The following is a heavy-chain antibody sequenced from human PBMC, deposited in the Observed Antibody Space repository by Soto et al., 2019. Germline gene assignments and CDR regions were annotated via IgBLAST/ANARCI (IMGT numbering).Heavy chain of an antibody. V-gene: IGHV3-23*01. CDR2: MTGSGATI. CDR1: GFTISTFA. CDR3: AKDAVYNDGLWLMDS. D-gene: IGHD2-21*01. J-gene: IGHJ4*01. Sequence: GSLRLSCAASGFTISTFAMTWVRQAPGKGLESVCGMTGSGATIHYADSVKGRFTISKDNSRNVLYLQMDYLRDEDTAVYYCAKDAVYNDGLWLMDSWGQGTLVTVSS.